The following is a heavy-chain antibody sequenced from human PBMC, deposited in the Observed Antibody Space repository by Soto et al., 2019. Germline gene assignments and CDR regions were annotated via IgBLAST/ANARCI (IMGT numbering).Heavy chain of an antibody. CDR1: GGTFSSYA. V-gene: IGHV1-69*13. J-gene: IGHJ5*02. CDR3: ARGGRPQLAPCWFDP. Sequence: SVKVSCKASGGTFSSYAISWVRQAPGQGLEWMGGIIPIFGTANYAQKFQGRVTITADESTSTAYMELSSLRSEDTAVYYCARGGRPQLAPCWFDPWGQGPLVTVSS. D-gene: IGHD6-13*01. CDR2: IIPIFGTA.